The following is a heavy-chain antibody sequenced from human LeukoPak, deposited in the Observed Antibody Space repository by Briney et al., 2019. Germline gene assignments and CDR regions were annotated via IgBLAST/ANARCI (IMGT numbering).Heavy chain of an antibody. V-gene: IGHV4-59*01. CDR3: ARGRSYFWFDP. D-gene: IGHD1-26*01. Sequence: PSETLSLTCTVSGGSIXTXYXXXXXXPPGXGLEWIGYISYSGTTNSNPSLRSRLTISVDTSKNQFSLKLSSVTAADTAVYFCARGRSYFWFDPWGQGTLVTVSS. CDR2: ISYSGTT. J-gene: IGHJ5*02. CDR1: GGSIXTXY.